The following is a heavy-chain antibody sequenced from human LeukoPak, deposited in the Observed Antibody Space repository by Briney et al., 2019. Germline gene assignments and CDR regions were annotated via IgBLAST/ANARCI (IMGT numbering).Heavy chain of an antibody. CDR1: GGSISSYY. J-gene: IGHJ3*02. Sequence: SETLSLTCTVSGGSISSYYWSWIRQPPGKGLEWIGYIYYSGSTNYNPSPKSRVTISVDTSKNQFSLKLSSVTAADTAVYYCARAHCSGGSCYSRPFGAFDIWGQGTMVTVSS. CDR3: ARAHCSGGSCYSRPFGAFDI. V-gene: IGHV4-59*01. D-gene: IGHD2-15*01. CDR2: IYYSGST.